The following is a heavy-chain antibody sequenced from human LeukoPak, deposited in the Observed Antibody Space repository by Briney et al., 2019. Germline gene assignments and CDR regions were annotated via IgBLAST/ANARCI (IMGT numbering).Heavy chain of an antibody. CDR2: ISYDGSNK. Sequence: GGSLRLSCAASGFTFSSYGMHWVRQAPGKGLEWVAVISYDGSNKYYADSVKGRFTISRDNSKNTLYLQMNSLRAEDTAVYYCAKPHLDDWGQGTLVTVSS. J-gene: IGHJ4*02. CDR1: GFTFSSYG. V-gene: IGHV3-30*18. CDR3: AKPHLDD.